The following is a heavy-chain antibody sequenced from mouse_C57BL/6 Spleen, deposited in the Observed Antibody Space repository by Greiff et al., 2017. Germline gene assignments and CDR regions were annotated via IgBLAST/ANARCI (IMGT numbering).Heavy chain of an antibody. Sequence: QVQLKQPGAELVKPGASVKLSCKASGYTFTSYWMHWVKQRPGRGLEWIGRIDPNSGGNKYNEKFKSKATLTVDKPSSTAYMQLSSLTSEDSAVYYCARDYSNYGRDAMDYWGQGTSVTVSS. D-gene: IGHD2-5*01. CDR3: ARDYSNYGRDAMDY. CDR2: IDPNSGGN. CDR1: GYTFTSYW. V-gene: IGHV1-72*01. J-gene: IGHJ4*01.